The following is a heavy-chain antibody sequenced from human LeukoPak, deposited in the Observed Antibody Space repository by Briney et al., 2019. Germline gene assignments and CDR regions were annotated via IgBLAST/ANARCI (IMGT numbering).Heavy chain of an antibody. D-gene: IGHD3-22*01. J-gene: IGHJ1*01. CDR1: GFTFSSYA. CDR3: AKGSHYYDSSGYTVKYLQH. V-gene: IGHV3-23*01. CDR2: ISGSGGST. Sequence: PGGSLRLSCAASGFTFSSYAMTWVRQAPGKGLEWVSVISGSGGSTYHADSVKGRFTISRDNSKNTLYLQMNSLRAEDTAVYFCAKGSHYYDSSGYTVKYLQHWGQGTLVTVSS.